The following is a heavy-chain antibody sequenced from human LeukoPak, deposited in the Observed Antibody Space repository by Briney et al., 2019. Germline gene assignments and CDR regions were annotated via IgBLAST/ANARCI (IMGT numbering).Heavy chain of an antibody. Sequence: SETLSLTFTVSGGSISSGDYYWSWIRQPPGKGQEWIGYIYYSGSTYYNPSLKSRVTISVDTSKNQFSLKLSSVTAADTAVYYCARGGITMVRGVILYNWFDPWGQGTLVTVSS. V-gene: IGHV4-30-4*01. CDR1: GGSISSGDYY. D-gene: IGHD3-10*01. CDR3: ARGGITMVRGVILYNWFDP. CDR2: IYYSGST. J-gene: IGHJ5*02.